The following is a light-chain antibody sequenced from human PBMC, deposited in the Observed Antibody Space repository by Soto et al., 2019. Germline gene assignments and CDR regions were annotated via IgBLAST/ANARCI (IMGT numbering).Light chain of an antibody. CDR2: AAS. CDR1: QSIGTW. CDR3: QQSNSSPPT. J-gene: IGKJ4*01. Sequence: QSPSTLYASVGDRVTITCGASQSIGTWLAWYQHKPGQAPNLLIYAASTLQAGVPSRFRGSGSGTDFTLTISSLQPEDFATYFCQQSNSSPPTFGGGTKVDIK. V-gene: IGKV1-5*01.